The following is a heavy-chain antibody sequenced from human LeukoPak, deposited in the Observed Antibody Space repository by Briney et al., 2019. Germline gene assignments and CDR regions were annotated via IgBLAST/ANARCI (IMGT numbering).Heavy chain of an antibody. J-gene: IGHJ4*02. CDR2: IKSKTDGGTT. CDR3: TIGYSSSWCFDY. D-gene: IGHD6-13*01. CDR1: GFTFSNAW. V-gene: IGHV3-15*01. Sequence: GGSLRLSCAASGFTFSNAWMSWVRQAPGKGLEWVGRIKSKTDGGTTDYAAPVKRRFTISRDDSKNTLYLQMNSLKTEDTAVYYCTIGYSSSWCFDYWGQGTLVTVSS.